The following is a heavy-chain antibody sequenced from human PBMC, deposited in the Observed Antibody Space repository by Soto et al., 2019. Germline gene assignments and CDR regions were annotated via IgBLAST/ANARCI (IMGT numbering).Heavy chain of an antibody. D-gene: IGHD2-21*02. J-gene: IGHJ4*02. V-gene: IGHV3-53*02. CDR1: GFSVRTNY. CDR3: ARAGVTPHFFDY. CDR2: FESGGSI. Sequence: EVQLVETGGGLIQPGGSLRLSCAASGFSVRTNYMSWVSQAPGKGLEWVSVFESGGSIYYADSVKGRFIISRDYAKNTVYLKMNSLRADDTAVYYCARAGVTPHFFDYWGQGTLVTVSS.